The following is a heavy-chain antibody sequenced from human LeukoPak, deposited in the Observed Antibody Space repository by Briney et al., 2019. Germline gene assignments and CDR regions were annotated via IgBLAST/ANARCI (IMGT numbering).Heavy chain of an antibody. CDR2: ISGSGGST. V-gene: IGHV3-23*01. Sequence: GGSLRLSCAASGFTFSSYGMHWVRQAPGKGLEWVSTISGSGGSTYYADSVKGRFTISRDNSKNTLYLQMSSLRAEDTAVYYCAKMVHTEQWLVPFDYWGQGTLVTVSS. J-gene: IGHJ4*02. D-gene: IGHD6-19*01. CDR3: AKMVHTEQWLVPFDY. CDR1: GFTFSSYG.